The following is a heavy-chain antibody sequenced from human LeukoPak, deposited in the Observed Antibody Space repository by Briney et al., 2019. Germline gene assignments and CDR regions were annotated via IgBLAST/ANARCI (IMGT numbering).Heavy chain of an antibody. J-gene: IGHJ4*02. V-gene: IGHV3-30*02. CDR3: AKDRSSSWSFDD. CDR1: GFTFSSYA. D-gene: IGHD6-13*01. CDR2: IWYDGSNK. Sequence: GGSLRLSCAASGFTFSSYAMHWVRQAPGKGLEWVAVIWYDGSNKYYADSGKGRFTISRDNSKNTLYLQMNSLRADDTALYYCAKDRSSSWSFDDWGQGTLVAVSS.